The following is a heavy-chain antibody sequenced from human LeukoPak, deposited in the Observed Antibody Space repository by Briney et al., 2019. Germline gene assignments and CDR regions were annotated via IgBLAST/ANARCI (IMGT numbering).Heavy chain of an antibody. J-gene: IGHJ4*02. Sequence: GGSLRFSCAASGFTFSTYCMYWVRQAPGKGPMWVSRICPDGTVTNYADSVKARFIISRDNARNTVYLQMNSLRVEDTAVYYCVRDFRSADYWGQGTLVTVSS. CDR1: GFTFSTYC. CDR3: VRDFRSADY. V-gene: IGHV3-74*01. CDR2: ICPDGTVT.